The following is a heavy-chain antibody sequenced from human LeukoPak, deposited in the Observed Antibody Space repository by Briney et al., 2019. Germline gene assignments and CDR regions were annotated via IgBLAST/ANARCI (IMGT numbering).Heavy chain of an antibody. J-gene: IGHJ6*02. CDR1: GFTFSSYA. V-gene: IGHV3-23*01. Sequence: GGSLRLSCAASGFTFSSYAMSWVRQAPGKGLEWVSAISGSGGSTYYADSVKGRFTISRDNSKNTLYLQMNSLRAEDTAVYYCATEGDSSGYFHYYYGMDVWGQGTTVTVS. D-gene: IGHD3-22*01. CDR3: ATEGDSSGYFHYYYGMDV. CDR2: ISGSGGST.